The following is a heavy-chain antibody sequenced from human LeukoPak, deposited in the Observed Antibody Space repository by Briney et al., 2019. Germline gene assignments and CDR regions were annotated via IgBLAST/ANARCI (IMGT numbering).Heavy chain of an antibody. CDR2: INWNGGST. CDR1: GFTFDDYG. D-gene: IGHD5-12*01. CDR3: ARRSHSGYDYGEDY. V-gene: IGHV3-20*04. J-gene: IGHJ4*02. Sequence: PGGSLRLSCAASGFTFDDYGMSWVRQAPGKGLEWVSGINWNGGSTGYADSVKGRFTISRDNAKNSLYLQMNSLRAEDTALYYCARRSHSGYDYGEDYWGQGTLVTVSS.